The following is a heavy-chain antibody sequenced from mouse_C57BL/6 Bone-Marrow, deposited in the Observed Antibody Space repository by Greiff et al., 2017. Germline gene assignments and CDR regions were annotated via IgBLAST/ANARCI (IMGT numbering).Heavy chain of an antibody. CDR3: ARGYYGGYAMDY. Sequence: VQLQQPGAELVMPGASVKLSCKASGYTFTSYWMHWVKQRPGQGLEWIGEIDPSDSYTNYNQKFKGKSTLTVDKSSSTAYMQLSSLTSEDSAVYYCARGYYGGYAMDYWGQGTSVTVSS. CDR2: IDPSDSYT. J-gene: IGHJ4*01. V-gene: IGHV1-69*01. D-gene: IGHD1-1*01. CDR1: GYTFTSYW.